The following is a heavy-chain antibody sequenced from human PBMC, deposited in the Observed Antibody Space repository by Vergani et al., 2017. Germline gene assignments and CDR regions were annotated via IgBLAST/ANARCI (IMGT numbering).Heavy chain of an antibody. Sequence: VQLVQSGGGLVKPGGSLRLSCAASGFTFSSYSMNWVRQAPGKGLEWIASIYYSGSTYYNPSLKSRVTISVDTSKNQFSLKLSSVTAADTAVYFCARHSTVEWLVKLGWIDPWGQGILVTVSS. CDR2: IYYSGST. D-gene: IGHD6-19*01. CDR3: ARHSTVEWLVKLGWIDP. CDR1: GFTFSSYSMN. V-gene: IGHV4-59*05. J-gene: IGHJ5*02.